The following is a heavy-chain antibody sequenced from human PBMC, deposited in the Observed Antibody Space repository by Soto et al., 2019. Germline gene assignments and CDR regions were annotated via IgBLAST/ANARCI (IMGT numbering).Heavy chain of an antibody. CDR1: GFTLSGRS. D-gene: IGHD3-10*01. CDR2: IDNAGTDS. Sequence: EVQLVESGGGLVQPGGSLRLSWAASGFTLSGRSMHWVRQAPGKGLVWVSGIDNAGTDSTYADSVKGRFTSSRDNNKNMLYLQMNSLRVEDTAVYYCARGWFGPDVWGKGTTVTVSS. J-gene: IGHJ6*04. V-gene: IGHV3-74*01. CDR3: ARGWFGPDV.